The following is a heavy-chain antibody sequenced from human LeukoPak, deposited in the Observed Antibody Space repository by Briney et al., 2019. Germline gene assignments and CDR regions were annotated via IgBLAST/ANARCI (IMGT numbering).Heavy chain of an antibody. J-gene: IGHJ4*02. V-gene: IGHV4-61*02. CDR2: MHTSGST. CDR1: GGSISSGSYY. D-gene: IGHD3-22*01. CDR3: ASGVVVITTRPFDY. Sequence: SQTLSLTCTVSGGSISSGSYYWSWIRQPAGKGLEWIGRMHTSGSTNYNASLKSRVTISVDTSKNQFSLKLSSVTAADTAVYYCASGVVVITTRPFDYWGQGTLVTVSS.